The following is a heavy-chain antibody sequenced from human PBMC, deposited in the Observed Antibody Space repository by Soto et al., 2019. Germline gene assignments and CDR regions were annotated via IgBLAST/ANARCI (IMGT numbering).Heavy chain of an antibody. J-gene: IGHJ5*02. V-gene: IGHV4-61*08. CDR2: IYYSGNT. CDR1: GGSFSSGDYS. CDR3: ARIPVDTSMIYWLDP. D-gene: IGHD5-18*01. Sequence: PXETLSLTGTISGGSFSSGDYSLSWIRQPPGKGLEWIGYIYYSGNTNYNPSLKSRVIISVDTSKNLFSLKLTSVTAADTAVYYCARIPVDTSMIYWLDPWGQGTLVTVSS.